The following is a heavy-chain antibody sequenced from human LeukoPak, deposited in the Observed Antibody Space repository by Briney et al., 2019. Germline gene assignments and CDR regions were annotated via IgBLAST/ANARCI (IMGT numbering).Heavy chain of an antibody. J-gene: IGHJ6*02. D-gene: IGHD6-13*01. CDR2: IYYSGST. V-gene: IGHV4-59*11. CDR3: ARDRLAAAGRYYYYGVDV. CDR1: GGSISSHY. Sequence: SETLSLTCTVSGGSISSHYWSWIRQPPGKGLEWIGYIYYSGSTNYNPSLKSRVTISVDTSKNQFSLKLSSVTAADTAVYYCARDRLAAAGRYYYYGVDVWGQGTTVTVSS.